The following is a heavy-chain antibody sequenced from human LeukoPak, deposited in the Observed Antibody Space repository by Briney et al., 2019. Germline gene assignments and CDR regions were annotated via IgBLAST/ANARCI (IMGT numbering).Heavy chain of an antibody. Sequence: PSETLSLTCTVSGGSISSSSYYWGWIRQPPGKGLEWIGSIYHSGSTYHNPSLKSRVTISVDTSKNQFSLKLSSVTAADTAVYYCARGSSFLKFDYWGQGTLVTVSS. CDR3: ARGSSFLKFDY. V-gene: IGHV4-39*07. D-gene: IGHD6-6*01. CDR1: GGSISSSSYY. CDR2: IYHSGST. J-gene: IGHJ4*02.